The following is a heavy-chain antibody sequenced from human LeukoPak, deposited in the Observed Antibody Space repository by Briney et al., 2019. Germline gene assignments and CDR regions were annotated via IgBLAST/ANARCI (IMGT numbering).Heavy chain of an antibody. CDR1: GFTFSSYW. CDR3: AKGVLEIAAAPPDY. V-gene: IGHV3-9*01. CDR2: ISWNSGSI. J-gene: IGHJ4*02. Sequence: PGGSLRLSCAASGFTFSSYWMSWVRQAPGKGLEWVSGISWNSGSIGYADSVKGRFTISRDNAKNSLYLQMNSLRAEDTALYYCAKGVLEIAAAPPDYWGQGTLVTVSS. D-gene: IGHD6-13*01.